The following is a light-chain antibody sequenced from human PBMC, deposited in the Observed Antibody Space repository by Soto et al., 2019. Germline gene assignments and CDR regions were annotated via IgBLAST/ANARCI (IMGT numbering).Light chain of an antibody. CDR1: QSVSSN. J-gene: IGKJ1*01. Sequence: EIVMTQSPATLSVSPGARATLSCRASQSVSSNLAWYQQKPGQAPRLLIYGASTRATGIPARFSGSGSGTEFTLTLSSLQSEDFAVYYCQQYNNWWTFGQGTKVEMK. V-gene: IGKV3-15*01. CDR3: QQYNNWWT. CDR2: GAS.